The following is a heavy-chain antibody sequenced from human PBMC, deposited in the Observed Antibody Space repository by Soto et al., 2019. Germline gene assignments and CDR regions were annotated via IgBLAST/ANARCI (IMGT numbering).Heavy chain of an antibody. CDR3: ACGSSSMGYAFDI. CDR1: GFTFSSYS. D-gene: IGHD6-6*01. V-gene: IGHV3-21*01. Sequence: EVQLVESGGGLVKPGGSLRLSCAASGFTFSSYSMNWVRQAPGKGLEWVSSISSSSSYVYYADSVKGRFTISRDNAKNSLYLQMNSLRAEDTAVYYCACGSSSMGYAFDIWGQATMVTVSS. J-gene: IGHJ3*02. CDR2: ISSSSSYV.